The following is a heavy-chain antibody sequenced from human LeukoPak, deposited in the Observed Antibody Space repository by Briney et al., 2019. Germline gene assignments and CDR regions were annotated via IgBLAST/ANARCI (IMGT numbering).Heavy chain of an antibody. CDR1: GGSISSYY. V-gene: IGHV4-59*01. CDR3: ARSPDSRWLQLAY. D-gene: IGHD5-24*01. Sequence: SETLSLTCTVSGGSISSYYWSWIRQPPGKGLEWIGYIYYSGSTNYNPSLKSRVIISVDTSKNQFSLKLSSVTAADTAVYYCARSPDSRWLQLAYWGQGTLVTVSS. CDR2: IYYSGST. J-gene: IGHJ4*02.